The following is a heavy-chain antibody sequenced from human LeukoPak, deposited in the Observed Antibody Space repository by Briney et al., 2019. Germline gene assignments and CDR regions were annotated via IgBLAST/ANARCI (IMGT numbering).Heavy chain of an antibody. CDR3: AKDDGDYAKGYYFDS. Sequence: GGSLRLSCAASGFTVSSNYMSWVRQAPGKGLEWVSVIYSGGSTYYADSVKGRFTISRDNSKNTLYLQMNSLRAEDTAVYYCAKDDGDYAKGYYFDSWGHGTLVTVSS. J-gene: IGHJ4*01. V-gene: IGHV3-53*01. CDR1: GFTVSSNY. D-gene: IGHD4-17*01. CDR2: IYSGGST.